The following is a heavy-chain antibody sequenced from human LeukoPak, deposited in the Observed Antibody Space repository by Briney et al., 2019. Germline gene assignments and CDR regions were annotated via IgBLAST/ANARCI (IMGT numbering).Heavy chain of an antibody. J-gene: IGHJ6*02. CDR2: ISAYNGNT. CDR3: ARDFRMTTVTNHYYYGMDV. V-gene: IGHV1-18*01. CDR1: GYTFTSYG. Sequence: ASVTVSCKASGYTFTSYGISWVRQAPGQGLEWMGWISAYNGNTNYAQKLQGRVTMTTDTSTSTAYMELRSLRSDDTAVYYCARDFRMTTVTNHYYYGMDVWGQGTTVTVSS. D-gene: IGHD4-17*01.